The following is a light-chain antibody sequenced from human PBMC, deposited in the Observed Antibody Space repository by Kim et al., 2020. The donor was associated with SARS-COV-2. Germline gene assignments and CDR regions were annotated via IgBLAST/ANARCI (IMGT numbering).Light chain of an antibody. V-gene: IGLV6-57*02. Sequence: KVTITCAGSSGSIASNNVQWYQQRPGGAPTTVIYEDNQRPSGGPDRFSGSIDSSSNAASLTISGLKTEDEADYYCQSYDSSNQGVFGGGTQLTVL. CDR2: EDN. J-gene: IGLJ2*01. CDR1: SGSIASNN. CDR3: QSYDSSNQGV.